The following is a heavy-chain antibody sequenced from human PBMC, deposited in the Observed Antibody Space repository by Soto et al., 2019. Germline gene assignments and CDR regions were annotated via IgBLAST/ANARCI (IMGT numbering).Heavy chain of an antibody. CDR3: ARDSTGPPSGVDY. J-gene: IGHJ4*02. Sequence: GGSLRLSCAASGFTFSNYGMHWVRQAPGKGLEWVAFIWYDGSNEYYADSVRGRFTISRDNSKNTLYLQMNSLRAEDTAVFYCARDSTGPPSGVDYWGQGTLVTVSS. D-gene: IGHD2-8*02. V-gene: IGHV3-33*01. CDR1: GFTFSNYG. CDR2: IWYDGSNE.